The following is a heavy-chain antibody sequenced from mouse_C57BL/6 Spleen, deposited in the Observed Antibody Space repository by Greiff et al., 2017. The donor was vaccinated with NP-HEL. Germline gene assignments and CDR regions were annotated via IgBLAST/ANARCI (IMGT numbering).Heavy chain of an antibody. J-gene: IGHJ4*01. CDR2: IYPRSGNT. Sequence: QVQLKQSGAELARPGASVKLSCKASGYTFTSYGISWVKQRTGQGLEWIGEIYPRSGNTYYNEKFKGKATLTADKSSSTAYMELRSLTSEDSAVYFCARPPLSTMVTTDTADYYTMDYWGQGTSVTVSS. D-gene: IGHD2-2*01. CDR3: ARPPLSTMVTTDTADYYTMDY. CDR1: GYTFTSYG. V-gene: IGHV1-81*01.